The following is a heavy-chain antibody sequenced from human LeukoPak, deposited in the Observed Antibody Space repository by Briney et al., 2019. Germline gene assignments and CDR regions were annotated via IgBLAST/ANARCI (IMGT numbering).Heavy chain of an antibody. CDR1: GYSFTSYW. V-gene: IGHV5-51*01. CDR3: ARQGAAGKYYYYYMDV. D-gene: IGHD6-13*01. CDR2: IYPGDSDT. Sequence: GESLKITCKGSGYSFTSYWIGWVRQMPGKGLEWMGIIYPGDSDTRYSPSFQGQVTISADKSISTAYLQWSSLKASDTAMYYCARQGAAGKYYYYYMDVWGKGTTVTVSS. J-gene: IGHJ6*03.